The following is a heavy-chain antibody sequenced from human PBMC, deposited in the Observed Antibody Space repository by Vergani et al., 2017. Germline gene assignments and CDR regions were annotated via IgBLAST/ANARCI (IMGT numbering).Heavy chain of an antibody. CDR3: AKVRSGIYLGDWFDP. D-gene: IGHD1-26*01. CDR2: ISGSGGST. CDR1: GFTFSSYA. V-gene: IGHV3-23*01. J-gene: IGHJ5*02. Sequence: EVQLLESGGGLVQPGGSLRLSCAASGFTFSSYAMSWVRQAPGKGLEWVSAISGSGGSTYYADSVKGRFTSSRDNSKNTLYLQMNSLRAEDTAVYYCAKVRSGIYLGDWFDPWGQGTLVTVSS.